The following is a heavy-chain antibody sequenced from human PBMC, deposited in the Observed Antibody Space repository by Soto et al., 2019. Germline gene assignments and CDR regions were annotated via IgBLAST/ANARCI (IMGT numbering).Heavy chain of an antibody. CDR3: AREGVDTAMVRPEEVSKDWYFDL. CDR1: GGSVSSGSYY. V-gene: IGHV4-61*01. D-gene: IGHD5-18*01. J-gene: IGHJ2*01. Sequence: QVQLQESGPGLVKPSETLSLTCTVSGGSVSSGSYYWSWIRQPPGKGLEWIGYIYYSGSTNYNPPLMSRVTISVDTSKNQFSLKLSSVTAADTAVYYCAREGVDTAMVRPEEVSKDWYFDLWGRGTLVTVSS. CDR2: IYYSGST.